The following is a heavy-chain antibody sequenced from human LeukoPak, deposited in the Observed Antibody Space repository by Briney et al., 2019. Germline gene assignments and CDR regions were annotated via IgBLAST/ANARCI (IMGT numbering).Heavy chain of an antibody. V-gene: IGHV3-23*01. CDR2: ISGSGGRT. CDR1: GFTFSNYA. J-gene: IGHJ5*02. Sequence: GGSLRLSCAASGFTFSNYAMSWVRQAPGKGLEWVSAISGSGGRTYYADSVKGRFTISRDNSKNTLYLQMNSLRAEDTAVYYCAKDRCITMIRGVIRRDWFDPWGQGTLVTVSS. CDR3: AKDRCITMIRGVIRRDWFDP. D-gene: IGHD3-10*01.